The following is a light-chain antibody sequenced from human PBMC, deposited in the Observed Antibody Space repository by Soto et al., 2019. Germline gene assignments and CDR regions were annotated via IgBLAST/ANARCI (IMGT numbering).Light chain of an antibody. CDR3: QQYGSSPF. CDR2: GAS. CDR1: QSISSN. V-gene: IGKV3-20*01. Sequence: EIVMTQSPATLSVSPGDIATLSFRSSQSISSNLAWYQQKPGQAPRLLIYGASSRATGIPDRFSGSGSGTDFTLTISRLEPEDFAVYYCQQYGSSPFFGGGTKVDIK. J-gene: IGKJ4*01.